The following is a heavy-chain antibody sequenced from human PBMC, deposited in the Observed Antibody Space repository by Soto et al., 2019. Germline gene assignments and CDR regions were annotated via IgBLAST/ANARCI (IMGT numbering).Heavy chain of an antibody. CDR3: ARGGYYYENSGQNAYDY. CDR2: IYYGGST. V-gene: IGHV4-31*03. CDR1: GGSISSGGYY. Sequence: PSETLSLTCTVSGGSISSGGYYWSWIRQHPGKGLEWIGYIYYGGSTYYNPSLKSRATISGDTSKNQFSLKLSSVTAADTAVYDCARGGYYYENSGQNAYDYWGQGILVTVSS. D-gene: IGHD3-22*01. J-gene: IGHJ4*01.